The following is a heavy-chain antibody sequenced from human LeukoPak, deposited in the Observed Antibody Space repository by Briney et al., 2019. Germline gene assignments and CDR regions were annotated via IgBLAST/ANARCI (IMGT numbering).Heavy chain of an antibody. D-gene: IGHD3-16*01. CDR3: ARGGGRHVEY. CDR2: IKEDGSEK. J-gene: IGHJ4*02. CDR1: GFXFSSYW. V-gene: IGHV3-7*05. Sequence: GGSLRLSCAASGFXFSSYWISWVRQAPGKGLEWVANIKEDGSEKNYVDSVKGRFTISRDNAKNSLYLQMNILRAEDTAVYYCARGGGRHVEYWGQGNLVTVSS.